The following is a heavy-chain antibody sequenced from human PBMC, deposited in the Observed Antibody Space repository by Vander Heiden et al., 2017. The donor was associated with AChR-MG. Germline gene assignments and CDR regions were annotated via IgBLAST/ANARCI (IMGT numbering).Heavy chain of an antibody. CDR3: ARDTQITIFGVVPIGY. V-gene: IGHV3-33*01. Sequence: QVQLVESGGGVVQPGRSLRLSCAASGFTFSSYGMNWGRQAPGKGLEWVAVIWYDGSNKYYADSVKGRFTISRDNSKNTLYLQMNSLRAEDTAVYYCARDTQITIFGVVPIGYWGQGTLVTVSS. J-gene: IGHJ4*02. CDR2: IWYDGSNK. D-gene: IGHD3-3*01. CDR1: GFTFSSYG.